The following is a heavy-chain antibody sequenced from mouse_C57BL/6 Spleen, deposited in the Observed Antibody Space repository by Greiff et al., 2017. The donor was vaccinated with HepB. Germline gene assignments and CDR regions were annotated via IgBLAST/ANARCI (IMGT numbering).Heavy chain of an antibody. J-gene: IGHJ2*01. CDR2: IDPSDSYT. Sequence: QVQLQQPGAELVKPGASVKLSCKASGYTFTSYWMQWVKQRPGQGLEWIGEIDPSDSYTNYNQKFKGKATLTVDTSSSTAYMQLSSLTSEDSAVYYCVRKYYGSCFDYWGQGTTLTVSS. CDR1: GYTFTSYW. CDR3: VRKYYGSCFDY. D-gene: IGHD1-1*01. V-gene: IGHV1-50*01.